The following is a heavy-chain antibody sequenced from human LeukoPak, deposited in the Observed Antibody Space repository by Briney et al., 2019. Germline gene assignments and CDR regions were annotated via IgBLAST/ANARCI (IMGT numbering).Heavy chain of an antibody. CDR1: GGSISSSSYF. CDR2: MYYSGDT. V-gene: IGHV4-39*07. CDR3: RVTMIVVVTPHFDY. Sequence: SDTLSLTCTVSGGSISSSSYFWGWIRQPPGKGLEWIGTMYYSGDTYYNPSLKSRATMSVDTSKNQFSLKLNSVTAADTAVYYCRVTMIVVVTPHFDYWGQGTLVTVSS. D-gene: IGHD3-22*01. J-gene: IGHJ4*02.